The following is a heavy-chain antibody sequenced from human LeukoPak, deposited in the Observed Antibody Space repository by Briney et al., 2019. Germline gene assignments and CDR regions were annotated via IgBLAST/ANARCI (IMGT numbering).Heavy chain of an antibody. CDR1: GFIFDIYA. CDR3: AELGITMIGGV. V-gene: IGHV3-48*01. Sequence: GGSLRLSCAASGFIFDIYAMNWVRQAPGKGLEWISYIGPSGSNIYYADSVKGRFTISRDNAKDSLYLQMNSLRAEDTAVYYCAELGITMIGGVWGKGTTVTISS. J-gene: IGHJ6*04. CDR2: IGPSGSNI. D-gene: IGHD3-10*02.